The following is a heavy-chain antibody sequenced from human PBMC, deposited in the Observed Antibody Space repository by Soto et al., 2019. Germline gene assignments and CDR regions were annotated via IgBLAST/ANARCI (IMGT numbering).Heavy chain of an antibody. J-gene: IGHJ4*02. CDR3: TTSRYSSTWRQD. V-gene: IGHV1-3*01. Sequence: GASVKVSCKASGYTFTSYAMHWVRQAPGQRLEWMGWINAGNGNTKYSQKFQGRVTITRDTSASTAYMEMNSLKTEDTALYYCTTSRYSSTWRQDWGQGTLVTVSS. CDR1: GYTFTSYA. D-gene: IGHD6-13*01. CDR2: INAGNGNT.